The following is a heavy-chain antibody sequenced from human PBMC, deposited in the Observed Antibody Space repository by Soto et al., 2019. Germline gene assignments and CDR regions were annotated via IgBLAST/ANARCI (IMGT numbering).Heavy chain of an antibody. CDR1: GFTFSSYA. D-gene: IGHD3-10*01. CDR3: ARDSSLLLWFGEPGQDIDY. J-gene: IGHJ4*02. Sequence: GGSLRLSCAASGFTFSSYAMSWVRQAPGKGLEWVSAISGSGGSTYYADSVKGRFTISRDNSKNTLYLQMNSLRAEDTAVYYCARDSSLLLWFGEPGQDIDYSGQATLVTVSS. CDR2: ISGSGGST. V-gene: IGHV3-23*01.